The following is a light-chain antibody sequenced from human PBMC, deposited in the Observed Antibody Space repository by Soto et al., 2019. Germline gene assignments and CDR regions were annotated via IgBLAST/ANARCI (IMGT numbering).Light chain of an antibody. Sequence: SYELTQPPSVSVAPGQTATITCGGTNIGSKSVHWYQQRPGQAPVLAVHDDSDRPSGIPERFSGSNSGNTATLTISRVEAGDEADYYCQVWDSSSELWLFGGGTKVTVL. V-gene: IGLV3-21*02. CDR3: QVWDSSSELWL. J-gene: IGLJ3*02. CDR1: NIGSKS. CDR2: DDS.